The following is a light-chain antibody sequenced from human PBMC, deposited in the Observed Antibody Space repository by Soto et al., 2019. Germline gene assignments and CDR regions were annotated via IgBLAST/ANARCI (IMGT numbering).Light chain of an antibody. V-gene: IGKV1D-13*01. CDR3: QHFDHYPL. CDR2: DVS. J-gene: IGKJ5*01. Sequence: AVQLTQSPSSVSASVGERVAITCRAGQSIGSALAWYQQRPGKAPKLLIYDVSTLETGVPSRFRGSGSGTDFPLTISDLQPEDFATYFCQHFDHYPLFGQGTRLE. CDR1: QSIGSA.